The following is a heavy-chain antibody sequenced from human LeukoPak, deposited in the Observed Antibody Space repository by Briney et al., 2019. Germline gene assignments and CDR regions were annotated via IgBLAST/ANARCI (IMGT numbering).Heavy chain of an antibody. CDR2: ISAYNGNT. J-gene: IGHJ4*02. Sequence: ASVKVSCTASGYTFTSYGISWVRQAPGQGLEWMGWISAYNGNTNYAQKLQGRVTMTTDTSTSTAYMELRSLRSDDTAVYYCARELAYCGGDCQVDYWGQGTLVTVSS. CDR1: GYTFTSYG. D-gene: IGHD2-21*02. V-gene: IGHV1-18*01. CDR3: ARELAYCGGDCQVDY.